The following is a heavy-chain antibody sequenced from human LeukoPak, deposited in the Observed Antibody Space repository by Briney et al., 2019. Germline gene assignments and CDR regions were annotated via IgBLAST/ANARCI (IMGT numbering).Heavy chain of an antibody. D-gene: IGHD2-2*01. CDR2: INAGNGNT. V-gene: IGHV1-3*01. CDR3: ARKECSSTSCYSYWYFDL. CDR1: GYTFTSYA. J-gene: IGHJ2*01. Sequence: VSVKVSCKASGYTFTSYAMHWVRQAPGQRLEWMGWINAGNGNTKYSQKFQGRVTITRDTSASTAYMELSSLRSEDTAVYYCARKECSSTSCYSYWYFDLWGRGTLVTVSS.